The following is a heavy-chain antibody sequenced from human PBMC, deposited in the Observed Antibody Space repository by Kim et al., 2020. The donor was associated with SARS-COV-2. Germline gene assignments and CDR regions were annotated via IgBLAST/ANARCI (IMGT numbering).Heavy chain of an antibody. Sequence: GGSLRLSCATSGFTFSSYWMHWVRQAPGKGLVWVSRINGDGSNIYYADSVKGRFTISRDNSKNTLYLQMNSLRAEDAAVYYCARFHVQTTRGYWGQVTRV. CDR2: INGDGSNI. J-gene: IGHJ4*02. CDR3: ARFHVQTTRGY. V-gene: IGHV3-74*01. D-gene: IGHD1-1*01. CDR1: GFTFSSYW.